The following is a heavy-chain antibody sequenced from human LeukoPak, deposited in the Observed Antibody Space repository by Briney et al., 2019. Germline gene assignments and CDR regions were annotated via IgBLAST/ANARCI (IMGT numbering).Heavy chain of an antibody. D-gene: IGHD3-3*01. CDR1: GFIFSSYA. Sequence: GGSLRLSCAASGFIFSSYAMHWVRQAPGKGLEWVAVISYDGSNKYYADSVKGRFTISRDNSKNTLYLQMNSLRAEDTAVYYCARSGRVLLEWLPTYYYYGMDVWGKGPRSPSPQ. J-gene: IGHJ6*04. CDR3: ARSGRVLLEWLPTYYYYGMDV. V-gene: IGHV3-30*04. CDR2: ISYDGSNK.